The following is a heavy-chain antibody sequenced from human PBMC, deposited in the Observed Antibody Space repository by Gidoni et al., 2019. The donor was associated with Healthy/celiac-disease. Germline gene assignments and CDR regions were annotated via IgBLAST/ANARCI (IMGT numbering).Heavy chain of an antibody. J-gene: IGHJ5*02. V-gene: IGHV3-23*01. D-gene: IGHD3-9*01. CDR2: ISGSGGST. CDR3: AKEYLEYDSLTGYFGRRPNWFDP. Sequence: EVQLLESGGGLVQPGGSLRLSCAASGFTFSSYAMSWVRQAPGKGLEWVSAISGSGGSTYYADSVKGRFTISRDNSKNTLYLQMNSLRAEDTAVYYCAKEYLEYDSLTGYFGRRPNWFDPWGQGTLVTVSS. CDR1: GFTFSSYA.